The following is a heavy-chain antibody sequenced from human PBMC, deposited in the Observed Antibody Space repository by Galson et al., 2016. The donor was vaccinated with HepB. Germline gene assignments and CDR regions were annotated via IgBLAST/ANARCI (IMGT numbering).Heavy chain of an antibody. Sequence: SLRLSCAASGFTFDDYAMHWVRQAPGKGLEWVSSNSWNSDRVGSGDSVKGRFTISRDNAENSLSLQINSLTTDDTALYYCARAPSCSSGPYPYFDYWGRGTLVTVSS. J-gene: IGHJ4*02. CDR1: GFTFDDYA. D-gene: IGHD6-19*01. V-gene: IGHV3-9*01. CDR2: NSWNSDRV. CDR3: ARAPSCSSGPYPYFDY.